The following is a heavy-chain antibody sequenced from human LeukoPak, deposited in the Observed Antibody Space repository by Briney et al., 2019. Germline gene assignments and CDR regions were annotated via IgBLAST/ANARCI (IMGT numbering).Heavy chain of an antibody. J-gene: IGHJ6*02. Sequence: GGSLRLSCAASGFTFNTYWMNWVRQAPGKGLEWVAKIRQDGSEKYYVDSVKGRFTISRDNAKNSLYLQMSNLRAEDTAVYFCARGGGLDVWGQGATVTVSS. CDR2: IRQDGSEK. CDR1: GFTFNTYW. CDR3: ARGGGLDV. V-gene: IGHV3-7*03. D-gene: IGHD3-16*01.